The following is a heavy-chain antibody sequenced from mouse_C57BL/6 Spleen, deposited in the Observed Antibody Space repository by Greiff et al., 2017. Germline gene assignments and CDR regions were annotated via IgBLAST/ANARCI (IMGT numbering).Heavy chain of an antibody. CDR2: INPGSGGT. V-gene: IGHV1-54*01. Sequence: VQLQQSGAELVRPGTSVKVSCKASGYAFTNYLIEWVKQRPGQGLEWIGVINPGSGGTNYNEKFKGKATLTADKSSSTASMQLGSLTSEDSAVYFCARDHGSSSYAMDYWGQGTSVTVSS. J-gene: IGHJ4*01. D-gene: IGHD1-1*01. CDR3: ARDHGSSSYAMDY. CDR1: GYAFTNYL.